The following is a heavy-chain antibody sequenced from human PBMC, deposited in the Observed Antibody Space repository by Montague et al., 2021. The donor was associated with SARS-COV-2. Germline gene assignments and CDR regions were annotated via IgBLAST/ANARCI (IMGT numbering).Heavy chain of an antibody. CDR2: IKQDGSEK. J-gene: IGHJ4*02. Sequence: SLRLSCAASGFTFSSYWMSWVRQAPGKGLEWVANIKQDGSEKYYVDSVKGRFTISRDNAKNSLYLQMNSLRAEDTAVYYCARDHRQVWFGAHVMERYFDYWGQGTLVTVSS. V-gene: IGHV3-7*01. D-gene: IGHD3-10*01. CDR1: GFTFSSYW. CDR3: ARDHRQVWFGAHVMERYFDY.